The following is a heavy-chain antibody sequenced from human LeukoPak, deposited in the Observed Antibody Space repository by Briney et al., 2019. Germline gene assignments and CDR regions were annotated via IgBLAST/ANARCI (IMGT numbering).Heavy chain of an antibody. Sequence: KPSQSLSLTCTVAAGSISRYYWSWIRQPPGKGLEWIGYIYYSGSTNYNPSLKSRVTISVDTSKNQFSLKLSSVSAADTAVYYCASLYEYVWGRYRSAFDYWGQGTLVTVSS. CDR1: AGSISRYY. D-gene: IGHD3-16*02. CDR2: IYYSGST. J-gene: IGHJ4*02. V-gene: IGHV4-59*12. CDR3: ASLYEYVWGRYRSAFDY.